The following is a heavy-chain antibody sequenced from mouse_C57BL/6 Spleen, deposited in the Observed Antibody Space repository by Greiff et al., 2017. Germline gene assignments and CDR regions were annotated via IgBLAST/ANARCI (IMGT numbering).Heavy chain of an antibody. CDR3: ARGGNYTGAIDY. CDR1: GYTFTDYN. Sequence: VQLQQSGPELVKPGASVKMSCKASGYTFTDYNMHWVKQSHGKSLEWIGYINPNNGGTRYNQKFKGKATLTVNQSSSTAYMELRSLTSEDSAVYYCARGGNYTGAIDYWGQGTSVTVSS. J-gene: IGHJ4*01. D-gene: IGHD2-1*01. V-gene: IGHV1-22*01. CDR2: INPNNGGT.